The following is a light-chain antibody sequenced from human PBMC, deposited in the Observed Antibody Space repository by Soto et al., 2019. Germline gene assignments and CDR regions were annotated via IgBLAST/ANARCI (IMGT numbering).Light chain of an antibody. CDR2: GAS. CDR1: QSVSSK. Sequence: IVLTQSPATLSVSPGERATLSCRASQSVSSKLAWYQQKPGQAPRLLIYGASTRATSIPARFSGSGSGTEFTLTISSLQSEDFAVYCCQQYNIWPLFTLGPGTKVDIK. CDR3: QQYNIWPLFT. J-gene: IGKJ3*01. V-gene: IGKV3-15*01.